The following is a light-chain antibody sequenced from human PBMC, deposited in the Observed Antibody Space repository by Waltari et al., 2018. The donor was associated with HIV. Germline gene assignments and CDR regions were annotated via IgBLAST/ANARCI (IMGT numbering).Light chain of an antibody. CDR3: QQYNNWPRT. CDR1: QNVITH. J-gene: IGKJ1*01. V-gene: IGKV3-15*01. CDR2: GAS. Sequence: LMTQSPAPLPVSPGVIVTLSCRASQNVITHLAWYHHKFGQAPRLLIYGASTRATGIPARFSGGGSGTEFTLTISSLQSEDFAIYYCQQYNNWPRTFGQGTKVEVK.